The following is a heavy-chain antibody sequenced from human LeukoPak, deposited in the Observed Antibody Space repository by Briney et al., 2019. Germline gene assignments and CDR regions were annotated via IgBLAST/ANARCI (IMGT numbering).Heavy chain of an antibody. D-gene: IGHD1-26*01. CDR2: IKQGGSEK. J-gene: IGHJ3*02. CDR1: GFTFSSYW. Sequence: TGGSLRRSCAASGFTFSSYWMSWVRQAPGKGLEWVANIKQGGSEKYYVDSVKGRFTISRDNAKNSLYLQMNSLRAEDTAVYYCAREGEWELDGDDAFDIWGQGTMVTVSS. CDR3: AREGEWELDGDDAFDI. V-gene: IGHV3-7*05.